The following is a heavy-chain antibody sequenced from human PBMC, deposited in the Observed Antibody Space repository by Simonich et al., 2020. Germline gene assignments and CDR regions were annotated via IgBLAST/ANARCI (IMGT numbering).Heavy chain of an antibody. J-gene: IGHJ1*01. CDR2: INPNSGGT. CDR1: GYTFTGYY. V-gene: IGHV1-2*02. Sequence: QVQLVQSGAEVKKPGASVKVSCKASGYTFTGYYMHWVRQAPGQGREWMGWINPNSGGTNYEKKFQGRVTMTRDTSISTAYMELSRLRSDDTAVYYCARSHIAAAGTGYFQHWGQGTLVTVSS. D-gene: IGHD6-13*01. CDR3: ARSHIAAAGTGYFQH.